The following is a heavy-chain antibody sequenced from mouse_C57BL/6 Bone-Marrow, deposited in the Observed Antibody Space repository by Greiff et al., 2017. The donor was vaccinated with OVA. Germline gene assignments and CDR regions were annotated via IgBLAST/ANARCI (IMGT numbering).Heavy chain of an antibody. CDR3: ARHGSSLDY. CDR1: GYAFSSYW. Sequence: QVQLQQSGAELVKPGASVKISCKASGYAFSSYWLHWVQQRPGKGLEWIGQIYPGDGDTNYNGKFKGKATLNADKSASTAYMQLSSLTSEDSAVYFCARHGSSLDYWGQGTTLTVSS. CDR2: IYPGDGDT. D-gene: IGHD1-1*01. J-gene: IGHJ2*01. V-gene: IGHV1-80*01.